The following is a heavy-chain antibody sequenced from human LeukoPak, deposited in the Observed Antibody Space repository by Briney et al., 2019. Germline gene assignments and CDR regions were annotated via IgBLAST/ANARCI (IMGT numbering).Heavy chain of an antibody. CDR2: ISSSSSYI. CDR3: ARSEMTTLGY. V-gene: IGHV3-21*01. Sequence: PGGSLRLSRASSVFTFSSYSMNWVRQAPAKGLEWVSSISSSSSYIYYADSVKGRFTISRDNAKNSLYLQMNSLRAEDTAVYYCARSEMTTLGYWGQGTLVTVSS. D-gene: IGHD4-23*01. J-gene: IGHJ4*02. CDR1: VFTFSSYS.